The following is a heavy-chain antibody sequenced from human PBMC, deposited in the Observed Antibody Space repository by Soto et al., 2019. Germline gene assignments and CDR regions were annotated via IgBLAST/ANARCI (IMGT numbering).Heavy chain of an antibody. Sequence: PGGSLSLSCAASGFTFSSYWMSWVRQAPGKGLEWVANIKQDGSEKYYVDSVKGRFTISRDNAKNSLYLQMNSLRAEDTAVYYCTRDGRGYCSSTSCSKGYYYYYMDVWGKGTTVTVSS. CDR3: TRDGRGYCSSTSCSKGYYYYYMDV. D-gene: IGHD2-2*01. V-gene: IGHV3-7*01. J-gene: IGHJ6*03. CDR1: GFTFSSYW. CDR2: IKQDGSEK.